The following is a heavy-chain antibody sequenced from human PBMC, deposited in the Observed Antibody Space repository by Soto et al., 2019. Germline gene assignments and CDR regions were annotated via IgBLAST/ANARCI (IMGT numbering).Heavy chain of an antibody. CDR3: ARDSDDSSSYYLLGVYSFDY. CDR1: GFTFSSYS. J-gene: IGHJ4*02. Sequence: EVQLVESGGGLVQPGGSLRLSCAASGFTFSSYSMNWVRQAPGKGLEWVSYISSSSSTIYYADSVKGRFTISRDNAKNSLYLQMNSLRAEDTAVYYCARDSDDSSSYYLLGVYSFDYWGQGTLVTVSS. D-gene: IGHD3-22*01. CDR2: ISSSSSTI. V-gene: IGHV3-48*01.